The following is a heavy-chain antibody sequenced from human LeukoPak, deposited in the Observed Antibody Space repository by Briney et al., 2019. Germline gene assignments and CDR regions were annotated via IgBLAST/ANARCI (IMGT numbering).Heavy chain of an antibody. CDR3: AKDGYSSGIYYFDY. V-gene: IGHV3-23*01. D-gene: IGHD6-19*01. Sequence: PGGSLRLSCAASGFTFSSYGMSWVRQAPRKGLEWVSAISGSGGSTYYADSVKGRFTISRDNSKNTLYLQMNSLRAEDTAVYYCAKDGYSSGIYYFDYWGQGTLVTVSS. CDR2: ISGSGGST. CDR1: GFTFSSYG. J-gene: IGHJ4*02.